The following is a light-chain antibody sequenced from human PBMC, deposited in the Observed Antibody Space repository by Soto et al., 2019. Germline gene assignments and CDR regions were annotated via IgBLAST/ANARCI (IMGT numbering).Light chain of an antibody. CDR2: GAS. J-gene: IGKJ1*01. Sequence: EIVLTQSPGTLSLSPGERATLSCRASQSVSSSYLAWYQQKPGQAPRLLIYGASSRATGIPDRFSGSGSGTDFTLTISRLEPEDFEVYYCQQYGSSPWTFGQGNKVESK. V-gene: IGKV3-20*01. CDR1: QSVSSSY. CDR3: QQYGSSPWT.